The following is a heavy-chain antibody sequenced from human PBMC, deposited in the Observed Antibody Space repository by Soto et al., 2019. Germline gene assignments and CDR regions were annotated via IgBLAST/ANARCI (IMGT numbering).Heavy chain of an antibody. D-gene: IGHD2-15*01. CDR2: ISSSSSTYT. V-gene: IGHV3-11*06. J-gene: IGHJ4*02. CDR1: GFSFGDYY. Sequence: PGGSLRLSCAASGFSFGDYYMYWIRQAPGKGLEWVSYISSSSSTYTKFAGSVKGRFTISRDNAKNSLYLQMNSLRAEDTAVYYCARHDAAALGYFDYWGQGTLVTVSS. CDR3: ARHDAAALGYFDY.